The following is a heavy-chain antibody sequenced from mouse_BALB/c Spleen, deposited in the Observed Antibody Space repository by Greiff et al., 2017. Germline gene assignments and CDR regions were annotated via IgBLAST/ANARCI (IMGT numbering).Heavy chain of an antibody. CDR3: ARGYYRSFFDY. J-gene: IGHJ2*01. CDR2: IWSGGST. V-gene: IGHV2-4-1*01. CDR1: GFSLTSYG. Sequence: VQLQESGPGLVQPSQSLSITCTVSGFSLTSYGVHWVRQSPGKGLAWLGVIWSGGSTDYNAAFISRLSISKDNSKSQVFFKMNSLQADDTAIYYCARGYYRSFFDYWGQGTTLTVSS. D-gene: IGHD2-14*01.